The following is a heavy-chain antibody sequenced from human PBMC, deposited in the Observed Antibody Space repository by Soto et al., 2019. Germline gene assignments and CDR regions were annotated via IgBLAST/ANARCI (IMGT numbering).Heavy chain of an antibody. Sequence: QVQLQQWGAGLLKPSETLSLTCAVYGGSFSGYYWSWIRQPPGKGLEWIGEINHSGSTNYNPSLKSRVTISVDTSKXXFXXKXXXVXXXXXXXXXXXXXMSDGDLVGYWGQGTLVTVSS. D-gene: IGHD4-17*01. CDR1: GGSFSGYY. CDR3: XXXMSDGDLVGY. CDR2: INHSGST. J-gene: IGHJ4*02. V-gene: IGHV4-34*01.